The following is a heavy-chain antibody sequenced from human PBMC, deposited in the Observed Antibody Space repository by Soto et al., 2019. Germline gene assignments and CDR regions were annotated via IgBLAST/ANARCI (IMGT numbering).Heavy chain of an antibody. D-gene: IGHD1-26*01. CDR3: ARDQLPLQNPPAVRMDV. J-gene: IGHJ6*02. Sequence: KPGGSLRLSCAASGFTFSSYSMNWVRQAPGKGLEWVSSISSSSSYIYYADSVKGRFTISRDNAKNSLYLQMNSLRAEDTAVYYCARDQLPLQNPPAVRMDVWGQGTTVTVSS. CDR2: ISSSSSYI. CDR1: GFTFSSYS. V-gene: IGHV3-21*01.